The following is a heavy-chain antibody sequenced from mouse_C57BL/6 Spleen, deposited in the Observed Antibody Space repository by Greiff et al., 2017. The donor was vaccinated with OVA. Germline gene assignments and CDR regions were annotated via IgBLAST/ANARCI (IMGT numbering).Heavy chain of an antibody. CDR2: ISSGGDYI. D-gene: IGHD2-2*01. J-gene: IGHJ4*01. CDR3: TRDHGVTTGYYAMDY. V-gene: IGHV5-9-1*02. Sequence: EVKLVESGAGLVKPGGSLKLSCAASGFTFSSYAMSWVRQTPEKRLEWVAYISSGGDYIYYADTVKGRFTISRDNARNTLYLQMSSLKSEDTAMYYCTRDHGVTTGYYAMDYWGQGTSVTVSS. CDR1: GFTFSSYA.